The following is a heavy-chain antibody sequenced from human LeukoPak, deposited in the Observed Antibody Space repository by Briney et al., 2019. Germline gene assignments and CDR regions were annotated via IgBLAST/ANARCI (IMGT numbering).Heavy chain of an antibody. J-gene: IGHJ3*02. CDR2: IIPILGIA. CDR1: GGTFSSYA. V-gene: IGHV1-69*04. D-gene: IGHD6-6*01. CDR3: ARMPIYSSSPYDAFDI. Sequence: GASVKVSCKASGGTFSSYAISWVRQAPGQGLEWMGRIIPILGIANYAQKFQGRVTITADKSTSTAYMELSSLRSEDTAVYYCARMPIYSSSPYDAFDIWGQGTMVTVSS.